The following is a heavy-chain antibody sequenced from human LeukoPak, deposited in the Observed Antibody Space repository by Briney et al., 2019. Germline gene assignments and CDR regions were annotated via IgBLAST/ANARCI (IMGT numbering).Heavy chain of an antibody. CDR1: GFTFANSW. CDR2: IKQDGSTK. Sequence: GGSLRLSCAASGFTFANSWMAWVRQAPGKGLEWEANIKQDGSTKHYADSLKGRFTISRDNPKNSLFLQMNNLRADDTAIYYCTRDTIGSLDYWGQGILVTVAS. J-gene: IGHJ4*02. CDR3: TRDTIGSLDY. D-gene: IGHD1-26*01. V-gene: IGHV3-7*01.